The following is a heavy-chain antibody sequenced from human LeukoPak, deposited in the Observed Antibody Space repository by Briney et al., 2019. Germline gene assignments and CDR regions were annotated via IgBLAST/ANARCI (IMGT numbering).Heavy chain of an antibody. J-gene: IGHJ4*02. Sequence: PGGSLRLSCAASGFTFSRFAMHWVRQAPGKGLEWVALISHDGSNKYYVDSVKGRFTISRDNSKNTVYLQMNSLRGEDTAVYYCAKGVEMATFPLFDYWGQGTLVTVSS. D-gene: IGHD5-24*01. CDR2: ISHDGSNK. V-gene: IGHV3-30*18. CDR3: AKGVEMATFPLFDY. CDR1: GFTFSRFA.